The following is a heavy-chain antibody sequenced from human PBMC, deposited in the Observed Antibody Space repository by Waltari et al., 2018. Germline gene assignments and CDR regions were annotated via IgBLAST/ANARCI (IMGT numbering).Heavy chain of an antibody. Sequence: QVQLVQSGAEVKKPGASVKVSCRVSGYSLTESALHWVRQAPGRGLEWLGGFEPEYGEAGDAQEFQGRVTRTEDTSKDTAYMELSSLTYEDTAVYYCTRDRVGYCSGGTCYSRWFDPWGQGTLVTVSS. CDR3: TRDRVGYCSGGTCYSRWFDP. CDR1: GYSLTESA. D-gene: IGHD2-15*01. V-gene: IGHV1-24*01. J-gene: IGHJ5*02. CDR2: FEPEYGEA.